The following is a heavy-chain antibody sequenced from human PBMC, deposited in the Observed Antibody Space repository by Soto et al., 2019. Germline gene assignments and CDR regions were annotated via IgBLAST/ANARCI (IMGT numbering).Heavy chain of an antibody. CDR2: ISAYNGNT. D-gene: IGHD3-22*01. CDR3: AWGTYYYDSGGCAF. J-gene: IGHJ1*01. V-gene: IGHV1-18*01. CDR1: GYTFTSYG. Sequence: ASVKVSCKASGYTFTSYGISWVRQAPGQGLEWMGWISAYNGNTNYAQKLQGRVTMTTDTSTSTAHMELRSLRSDDTAVYYCAWGTYYYDSGGCAFWGQGTLVPGSS.